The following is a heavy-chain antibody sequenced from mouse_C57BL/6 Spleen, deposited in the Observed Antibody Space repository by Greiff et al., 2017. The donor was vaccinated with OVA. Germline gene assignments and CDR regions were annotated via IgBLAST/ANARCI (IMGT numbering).Heavy chain of an antibody. Sequence: VKLMESGPELVKPGASVKISCKASGYAFSSSWMNWVKQRPGKGLEWIGRIYPGDGDTNYNGKFKGKATLTADKSSSTAYMQLSSLTSEDSAVYFCARWISSTYFDYWGQGTTLTVSS. D-gene: IGHD1-1*01. V-gene: IGHV1-82*01. CDR2: IYPGDGDT. CDR3: ARWISSTYFDY. J-gene: IGHJ2*01. CDR1: GYAFSSSW.